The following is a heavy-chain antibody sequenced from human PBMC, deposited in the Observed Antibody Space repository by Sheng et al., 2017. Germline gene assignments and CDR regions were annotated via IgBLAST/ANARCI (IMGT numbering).Heavy chain of an antibody. CDR1: GFSFSNFA. D-gene: IGHD3-10*01. CDR2: ISYDGTNK. J-gene: IGHJ4*02. CDR3: ARDHEGRPFDD. V-gene: IGHV3-30*04. Sequence: QVQLVESGGGMVQRGKSLRLSCAASGFSFSNFAMHWVRQAPGKGLEWVAVISYDGTNKYYADSVKGRFTISRDNSKNMMYLQMNSLRAEDTAVYFCARDHEGRPFDDWGQGTLVTVSS.